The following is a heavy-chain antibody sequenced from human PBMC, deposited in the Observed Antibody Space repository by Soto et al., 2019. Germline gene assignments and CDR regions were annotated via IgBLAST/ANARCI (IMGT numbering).Heavy chain of an antibody. J-gene: IGHJ4*02. Sequence: GGSLRLSCAASGFTFSSYAMSWVRQAPGKGLEWVSAISGSGGSTYYADSVKGRFTISRDNSKNTLYLQMNSLRAEDTAVYYCAEQYGRSTAGWWYFDYWGQGTLVTVSS. D-gene: IGHD2-15*01. V-gene: IGHV3-23*01. CDR2: ISGSGGST. CDR3: AEQYGRSTAGWWYFDY. CDR1: GFTFSSYA.